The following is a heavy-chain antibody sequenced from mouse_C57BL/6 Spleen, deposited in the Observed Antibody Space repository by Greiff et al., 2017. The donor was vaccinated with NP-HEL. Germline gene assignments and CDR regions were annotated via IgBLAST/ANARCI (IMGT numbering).Heavy chain of an antibody. V-gene: IGHV1-53*01. Sequence: QVQLQQPGTELVKPGASVKLSCKASGYTFTSYWMHWVKQRPGQGLEWIGNINPSNGGTNYNEKFKGKATLTVDKSSSTAYMQLSSLTSEDSAVYYCARSGLLVYAMDYWGQGTSVTVSS. CDR3: ARSGLLVYAMDY. J-gene: IGHJ4*01. D-gene: IGHD2-3*01. CDR1: GYTFTSYW. CDR2: INPSNGGT.